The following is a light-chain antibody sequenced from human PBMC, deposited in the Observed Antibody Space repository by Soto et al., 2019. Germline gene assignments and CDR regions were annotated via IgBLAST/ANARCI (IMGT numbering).Light chain of an antibody. CDR2: ATS. J-gene: IGKJ4*01. CDR1: QSVGNN. Sequence: EIVVTQSPATLSVSPGERATLSCRASQSVGNNFAWYQQKPGQAPRLLIFATSTRATGVPARFSGSGSGTDFTLTISSLQSEDFAVYYSQQYGDWPLTFGGGAKVEIE. V-gene: IGKV3-15*01. CDR3: QQYGDWPLT.